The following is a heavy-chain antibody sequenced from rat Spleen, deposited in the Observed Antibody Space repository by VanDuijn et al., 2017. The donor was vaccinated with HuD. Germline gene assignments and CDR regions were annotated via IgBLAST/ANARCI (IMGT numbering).Heavy chain of an antibody. D-gene: IGHD1-4*01. J-gene: IGHJ3*01. CDR1: GFTFSNYH. CDR2: ISTGGGDT. Sequence: EVQLVESGGGLVQPGRSMKLSCAASGFTFSNYHMAWVRQAPTKGLEWVASISTGGGDTYYRDSVKGRFTISRDIAKSILFLEMDSLRSEDTATYYCTTELPGYWGQGTLVTVSS. CDR3: TTELPGY. V-gene: IGHV5-25*01.